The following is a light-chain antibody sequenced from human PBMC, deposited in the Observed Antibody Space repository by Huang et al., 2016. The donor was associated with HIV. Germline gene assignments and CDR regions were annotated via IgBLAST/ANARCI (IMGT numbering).Light chain of an antibody. CDR1: QSVSTN. CDR2: GAS. CDR3: QQYNNWPPYT. Sequence: DRVMTQSPATLSVSPGEGATLSCRASQSVSTNLAWYQQKPGQAPRLLIYGASTRATGIPARFSGSGSGTEFTLTISSLQSEDSAVYYCQQYNNWPPYTFGQGTKLEIK. V-gene: IGKV3-15*01. J-gene: IGKJ2*01.